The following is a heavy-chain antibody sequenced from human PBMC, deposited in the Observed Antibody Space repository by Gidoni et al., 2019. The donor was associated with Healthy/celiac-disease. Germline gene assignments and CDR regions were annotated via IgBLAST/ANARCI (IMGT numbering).Heavy chain of an antibody. CDR2: IYSGGST. V-gene: IGHV3-66*01. J-gene: IGHJ4*02. Sequence: EVQLVESGGGLVQPGGSLRPSCAASGFTVSSNYMSWVRQAPGKGLEWVAVIYSGGSTYYADSVKGRFTISRDNSKNTLYLQMNSLRAEDTAVYYCARDPTPYYYGSGSYYNWWGQGTLVTVSS. CDR1: GFTVSSNY. D-gene: IGHD3-10*01. CDR3: ARDPTPYYYGSGSYYNW.